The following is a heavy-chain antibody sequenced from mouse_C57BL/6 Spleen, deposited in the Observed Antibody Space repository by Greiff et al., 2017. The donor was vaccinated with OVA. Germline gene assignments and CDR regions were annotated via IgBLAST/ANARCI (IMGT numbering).Heavy chain of an antibody. V-gene: IGHV1-39*01. CDR2: INPYYGST. CDR3: TRQTTVGWDFDV. Sequence: EVQLQQSGPELVKPGASVKISCKASGYSFTDYYMNWVKQSHGKSLEWIGVINPYYGSTSYNQKFKGKATLTVDQSSSTAYMQLNSLTSEDSAVYYCTRQTTVGWDFDVWGTGTTGTVSS. J-gene: IGHJ1*03. CDR1: GYSFTDYY. D-gene: IGHD1-1*01.